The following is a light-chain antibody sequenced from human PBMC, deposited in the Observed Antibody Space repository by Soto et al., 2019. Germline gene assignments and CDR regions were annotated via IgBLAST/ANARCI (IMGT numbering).Light chain of an antibody. CDR1: NSDVGGYDS. V-gene: IGLV2-11*01. CDR2: DVS. CDR3: CSCAGSDTFKV. Sequence: QSALTQPRSVSGSPGQSVTISCAGTNSDVGGYDSVSWYQQHPGKAPKFMIYDVSRRPSGVPDRFSGSKSGNTASLTISGLQAEDEADYYCCSCAGSDTFKVFGGGTKLTVL. J-gene: IGLJ3*02.